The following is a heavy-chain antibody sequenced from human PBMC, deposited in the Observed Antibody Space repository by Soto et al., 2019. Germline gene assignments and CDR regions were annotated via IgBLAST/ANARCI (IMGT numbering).Heavy chain of an antibody. V-gene: IGHV3-15*01. CDR3: TTPQALAGYYLDY. J-gene: IGHJ4*02. CDR2: IKSKTDGGTT. D-gene: IGHD6-19*01. CDR1: GFTFSNAW. Sequence: GGSLRLSCAASGFTFSNAWMSWVRQAPGKGLEWVGRIKSKTDGGTTDYAAPVKGRFTISRDDSKNTLYLQMNSLKTEDTAVYYCTTPQALAGYYLDYWGQGTLVTVSS.